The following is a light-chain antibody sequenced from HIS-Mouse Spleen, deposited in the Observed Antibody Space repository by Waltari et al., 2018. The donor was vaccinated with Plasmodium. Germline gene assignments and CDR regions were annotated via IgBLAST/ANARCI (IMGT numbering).Light chain of an antibody. CDR2: DAS. Sequence: EIVLTQSPATLSLSPGERATLACRASQSVSSYLAWYQQKPCQAPRLHIYDASNRATGIPARFSGSGSGTDFTLTISSLEPEDFAVYYCQQRSNWPPLTFGGGTKVEIK. V-gene: IGKV3-11*01. CDR1: QSVSSY. CDR3: QQRSNWPPLT. J-gene: IGKJ4*01.